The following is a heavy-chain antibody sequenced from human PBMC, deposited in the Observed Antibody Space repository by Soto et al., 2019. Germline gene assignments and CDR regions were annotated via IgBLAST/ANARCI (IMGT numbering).Heavy chain of an antibody. CDR2: ISGGGENT. V-gene: IGHV3-23*01. CDR1: EFTFSSFA. Sequence: EVQLLESGGGLVQPGGSLRLSCAASEFTFSSFAMSWVRQAPGKGLEWVSAISGGGENTYYADSVKGRFTISRDNSKKTLDRQMGSLRAEDAAVYYCAIRGGSDEDGDYRFYYWGQGALGTVSS. CDR3: AIRGGSDEDGDYRFYY. D-gene: IGHD4-17*01. J-gene: IGHJ4*02.